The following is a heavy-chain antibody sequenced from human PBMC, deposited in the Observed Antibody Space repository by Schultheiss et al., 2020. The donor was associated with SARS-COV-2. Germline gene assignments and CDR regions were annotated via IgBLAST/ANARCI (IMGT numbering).Heavy chain of an antibody. D-gene: IGHD6-19*01. CDR1: GGSFSGYY. CDR3: AGGVRWLAFDY. V-gene: IGHV4-34*01. J-gene: IGHJ4*02. Sequence: SETLSLTCAVYGGSFSGYYWSWIRQPPGKGLEWIGEIYHSGSTNYNPSLKSRVTISVDTSKNQFSLKLSSVTAADTALYYCAGGVRWLAFDYWGQGTLVTVSS. CDR2: IYHSGST.